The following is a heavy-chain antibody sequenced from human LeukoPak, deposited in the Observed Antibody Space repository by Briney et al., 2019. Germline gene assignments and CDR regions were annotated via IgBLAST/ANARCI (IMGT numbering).Heavy chain of an antibody. Sequence: ASVKVSCKASGGTFSSYAISWVRQAPGQGLEWMGGIIPIFGTANYAQKFQGRVTITADESTSTAYMELSSLRSDDTAVYYCASSRFLEWLLYWGQGTLVTVSS. D-gene: IGHD3-3*01. V-gene: IGHV1-69*13. J-gene: IGHJ4*02. CDR3: ASSRFLEWLLY. CDR1: GGTFSSYA. CDR2: IIPIFGTA.